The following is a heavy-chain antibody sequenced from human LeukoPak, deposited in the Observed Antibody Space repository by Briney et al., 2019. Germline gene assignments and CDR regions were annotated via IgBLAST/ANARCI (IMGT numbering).Heavy chain of an antibody. CDR1: GGSISSSSYY. V-gene: IGHV4-39*01. Sequence: KSSETLSLTCTVSGGSISSSSYYWGWIRQPPGKGLEWIGSIYYSGSTYYNPSLKSRVTISVDTSKNQFSLKLSSVTAADTAVYYCASLYGPAAAQYYYYYMDVWGKGTTVTVSS. D-gene: IGHD2-2*01. CDR2: IYYSGST. J-gene: IGHJ6*03. CDR3: ASLYGPAAAQYYYYYMDV.